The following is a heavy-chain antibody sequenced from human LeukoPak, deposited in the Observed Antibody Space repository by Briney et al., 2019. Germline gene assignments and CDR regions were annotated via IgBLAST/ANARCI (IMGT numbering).Heavy chain of an antibody. V-gene: IGHV3-23*01. D-gene: IGHD3-16*01. Sequence: GGSLRLSCAASGFTFSSYAMSWVRQAPGKGLEWVSAISGSGGSTYYADSVKGRFTISRDNSKNTLYLQMNSLRAEDTAVYYCARDRRETMTTFGGVMTAGWFDPWGQGTLVTVSS. CDR1: GFTFSSYA. J-gene: IGHJ5*02. CDR2: ISGSGGST. CDR3: ARDRRETMTTFGGVMTAGWFDP.